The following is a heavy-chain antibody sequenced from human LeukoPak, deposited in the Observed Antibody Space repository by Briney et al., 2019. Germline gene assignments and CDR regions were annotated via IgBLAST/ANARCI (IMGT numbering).Heavy chain of an antibody. CDR3: AREELGSSLGFDP. CDR2: ISFDGSNK. CDR1: GFTFSSYT. D-gene: IGHD3-16*01. Sequence: GGSLRLSCAASGFTFSSYTIHWVRQPPGKGLEWVAVISFDGSNKYYADSAKGRFTISRDNSKNTLYLQMNSLRAEDTAVYYCAREELGSSLGFDPWGQGTLVTVSS. V-gene: IGHV3-30-3*01. J-gene: IGHJ5*02.